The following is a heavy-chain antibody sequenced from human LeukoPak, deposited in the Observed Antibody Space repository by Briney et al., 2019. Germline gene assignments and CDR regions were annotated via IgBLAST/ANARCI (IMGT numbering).Heavy chain of an antibody. Sequence: ASLNVSCTSSGFTFTDYYIHWVRQAPGQGLEWMGYIGPHSSATSSPQEFQGRVTMTRDTAMSTAYMELTRLTSDDTAVYYCAREGNGLLSKDFDYWGQGTLVTVSS. CDR1: GFTFTDYY. V-gene: IGHV1-2*02. CDR3: AREGNGLLSKDFDY. CDR2: IGPHSSAT. D-gene: IGHD2/OR15-2a*01. J-gene: IGHJ4*02.